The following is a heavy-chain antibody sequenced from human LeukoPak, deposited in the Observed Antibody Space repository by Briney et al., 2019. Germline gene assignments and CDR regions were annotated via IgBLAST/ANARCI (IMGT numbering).Heavy chain of an antibody. CDR2: ISGSGGST. D-gene: IGHD3-10*01. CDR1: GFTFSSYA. CDR3: AKGSLYYYGSGSYYKV. J-gene: IGHJ4*02. V-gene: IGHV3-23*01. Sequence: GGSLRLSCAASGFTFSSYAMSWVRQAPGKGLEWVSAISGSGGSTYYADSVKGRFTISRDNSKNTLYLQMNSLRAEDTAVYYCAKGSLYYYGSGSYYKVWGQGTLVTVYS.